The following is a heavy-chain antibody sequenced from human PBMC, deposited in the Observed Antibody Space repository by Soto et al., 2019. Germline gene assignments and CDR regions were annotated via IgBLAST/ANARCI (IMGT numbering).Heavy chain of an antibody. J-gene: IGHJ5*02. CDR1: GGSISSGGYY. CDR2: IYYSGST. D-gene: IGHD3-22*01. V-gene: IGHV4-31*03. Sequence: SETLSLTCTVSGGSISSGGYYLICIRQHPWKGLELIGYIYYSGSTYYNPSLKSRVTISVDTSKNQFSLKLSSVTAADTAVYYCARGLYYYDSSGYYYQVPDWFDPWGQGTLVTVSS. CDR3: ARGLYYYDSSGYYYQVPDWFDP.